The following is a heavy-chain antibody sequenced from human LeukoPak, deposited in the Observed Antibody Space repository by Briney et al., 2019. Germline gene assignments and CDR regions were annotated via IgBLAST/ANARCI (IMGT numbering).Heavy chain of an antibody. V-gene: IGHV1-69*05. D-gene: IGHD3-3*01. Sequence: ASVKVPCKASGGTFSSYAISWVRQAPGQGLEWMGRIIPIFGTANYAQKFQGRVTITTDESTSTAYMELSSLRSEDTAVYYCARHALIGDFWSGYFDYWGQGTLVTVSS. CDR2: IIPIFGTA. CDR3: ARHALIGDFWSGYFDY. J-gene: IGHJ4*02. CDR1: GGTFSSYA.